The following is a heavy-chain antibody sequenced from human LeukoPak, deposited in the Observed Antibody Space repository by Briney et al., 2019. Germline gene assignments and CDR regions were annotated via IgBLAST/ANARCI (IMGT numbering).Heavy chain of an antibody. V-gene: IGHV3-33*01. Sequence: GGSLRLSCTASGLTFNHYGMHWVRQAPGRRLEWVAGIWYDGTNKYYADSVKGRLIISRDNSRNTVYLQMNSLRVEDTAMYSCARDPAGNRGNFDYWGQGTLVTVSS. D-gene: IGHD6-13*01. CDR2: IWYDGTNK. J-gene: IGHJ4*02. CDR1: GLTFNHYG. CDR3: ARDPAGNRGNFDY.